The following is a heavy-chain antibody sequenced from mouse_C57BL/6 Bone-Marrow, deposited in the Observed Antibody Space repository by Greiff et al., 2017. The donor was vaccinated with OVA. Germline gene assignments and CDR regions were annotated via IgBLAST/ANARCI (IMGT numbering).Heavy chain of an antibody. Sequence: VQLQQPGAELVMPGASVKLSCKASGYTFTSYWMHWVKQRPGQGLEWIGEIDPSDSYTNYNQKFKGKSTLTVDKSSSTAYMQLSSLTSEDSAVYYCARRRVYDVGVQDYWGQGTSVTVSS. CDR2: IDPSDSYT. J-gene: IGHJ4*01. V-gene: IGHV1-69*01. D-gene: IGHD2-12*01. CDR3: ARRRVYDVGVQDY. CDR1: GYTFTSYW.